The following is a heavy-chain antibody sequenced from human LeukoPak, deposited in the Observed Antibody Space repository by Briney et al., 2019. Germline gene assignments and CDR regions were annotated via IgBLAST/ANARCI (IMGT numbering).Heavy chain of an antibody. Sequence: GGSLRLSCAASEFTFSSYAMSWVRQAPGKGLEWVAVISYDGSNKYYADSVKGRFTISRDNSKNTLYLQMNSLRAEDTAVYYCAKLSVSSSTSYGMDVWGQGTTVTVSS. CDR2: ISYDGSNK. CDR1: EFTFSSYA. CDR3: AKLSVSSSTSYGMDV. D-gene: IGHD2-2*01. V-gene: IGHV3-30*18. J-gene: IGHJ6*02.